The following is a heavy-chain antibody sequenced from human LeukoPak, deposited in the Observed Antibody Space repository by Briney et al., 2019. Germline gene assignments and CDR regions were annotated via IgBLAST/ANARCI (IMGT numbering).Heavy chain of an antibody. CDR3: ARLVAAAGMFDP. J-gene: IGHJ5*02. V-gene: IGHV4-59*08. CDR1: GGSISSYY. CDR2: IYYSGST. Sequence: SETLSLTCTVSGGSISSYYWSWIRQPPGKGLEWIGYIYYSGSTNYNPSLKSRVTISVDTSKNQFSLKLSSVTAADTAVYYCARLVAAAGMFDPWGQGTLVTVSS. D-gene: IGHD6-13*01.